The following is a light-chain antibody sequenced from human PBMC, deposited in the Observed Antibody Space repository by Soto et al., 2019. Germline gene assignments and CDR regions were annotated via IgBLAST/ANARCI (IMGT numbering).Light chain of an antibody. CDR2: DVS. CDR3: SSYTSSSTLV. V-gene: IGLV2-14*01. CDR1: SSDVGGYNY. J-gene: IGLJ1*01. Sequence: QSALTQPASVSGSPGQSITISCTGTSSDVGGYNYVSWYQQHPGKAPKLMIYDVSNRPSGVSNRFSGSKSGNTASLTISGLQVEDEADYYCSSYTSSSTLVVGTGTKVTVL.